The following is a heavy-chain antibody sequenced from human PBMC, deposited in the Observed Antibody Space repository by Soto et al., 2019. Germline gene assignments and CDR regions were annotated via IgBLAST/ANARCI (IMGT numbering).Heavy chain of an antibody. CDR2: MNSDGSTI. CDR3: ARVGQGFWYFDL. Sequence: EGQLVESGGGLVQPGGSLRLSCAASGFTFSDYWVHWVSQVPGKGLVWVSRMNSDGSTISYADSVKGRFTISRDNAKNTVYLQMNSLTAEDTAVYYCARVGQGFWYFDLWGRGTLVTVSS. J-gene: IGHJ2*01. V-gene: IGHV3-74*01. CDR1: GFTFSDYW.